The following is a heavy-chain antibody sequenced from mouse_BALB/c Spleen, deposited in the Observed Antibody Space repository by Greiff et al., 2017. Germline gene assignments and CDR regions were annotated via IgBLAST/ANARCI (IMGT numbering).Heavy chain of an antibody. V-gene: IGHV5-12-2*01. Sequence: EVQRVESGGGLVQPGGSLKLSCAASGFTFSSYTMSWVRQTPEKRLEWVAYISNGGGSTYYPDTVKGRFTISRDNAKNTLYLQMSSLKSEDTAMYYCARHEYGNYWFAYWGQGTLVTVSA. J-gene: IGHJ3*01. CDR2: ISNGGGST. CDR1: GFTFSSYT. CDR3: ARHEYGNYWFAY. D-gene: IGHD2-10*02.